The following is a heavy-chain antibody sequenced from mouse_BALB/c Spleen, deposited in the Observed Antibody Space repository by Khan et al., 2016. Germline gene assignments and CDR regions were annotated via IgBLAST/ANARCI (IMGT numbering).Heavy chain of an antibody. D-gene: IGHD2-4*01. V-gene: IGHV1S34*01. CDR3: ASGDYDGYYAMDY. J-gene: IGHJ4*01. CDR1: GYSFTGYY. CDR2: ISCYNGAT. Sequence: LVKTGASVKISCKASGYSFTGYYMHWVKQSHGKSLEWFGYISCYNGATNYNQKFKGKATFTVDTSSSTAYMQFNSLTSEDSAVXYCASGDYDGYYAMDYWGQGTSVAVSS.